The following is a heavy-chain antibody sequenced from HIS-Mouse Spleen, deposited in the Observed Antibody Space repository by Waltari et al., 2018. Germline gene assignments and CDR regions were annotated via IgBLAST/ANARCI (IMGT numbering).Heavy chain of an antibody. J-gene: IGHJ2*01. CDR2: LSYSRST. CDR1: GGSISISSYH. CDR3: AREIPYSSSWYDWYFDL. Sequence: QLQLQESGPGLVKPSETLSLTCTVSGGSISISSYHWGWIRQPPGKGMEGMGSLSYSRSTCDNPSLKSRVPLSVDTSKTQFSLKLSSVTAADTDVYYCAREIPYSSSWYDWYFDLWGRGTLVTVSS. D-gene: IGHD6-13*01. V-gene: IGHV4-39*07.